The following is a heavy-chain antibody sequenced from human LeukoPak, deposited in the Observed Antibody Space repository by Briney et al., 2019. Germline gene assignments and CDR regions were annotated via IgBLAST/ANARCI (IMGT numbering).Heavy chain of an antibody. CDR1: GGSISSTTSY. CDR2: VYYSGGT. D-gene: IGHD6-19*01. V-gene: IGHV4-39*01. J-gene: IGHJ4*02. Sequence: SETLSLTCSVSGGSISSTTSYWGWIRQPPGKGLEWIGSVYYSGGTYYTSSLKSRVTISVDTSKNQFSLRLSSVTAADTAVYYCARHQWLGPFDYWGQGTLVTVSS. CDR3: ARHQWLGPFDY.